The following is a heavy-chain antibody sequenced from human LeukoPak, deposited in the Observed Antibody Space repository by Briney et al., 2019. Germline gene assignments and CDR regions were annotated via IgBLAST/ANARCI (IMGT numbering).Heavy chain of an antibody. CDR3: AKKDGDF. V-gene: IGHV4-39*07. Sequence: SETLSLTCTVSGGSISSDNYSWGWIRQPPGKGLEWIGTIYYSGSTYYNPSLKSRVTISVDKSKNQCSLKLGSVTAADTALYYCAKKDGDFWGQGTLVTVSS. CDR1: GGSISSDNYS. J-gene: IGHJ4*02. CDR2: IYYSGST.